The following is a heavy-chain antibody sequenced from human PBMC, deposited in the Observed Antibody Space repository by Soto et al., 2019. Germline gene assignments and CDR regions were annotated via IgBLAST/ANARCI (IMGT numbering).Heavy chain of an antibody. CDR3: ARENSSGWYDY. J-gene: IGHJ4*02. CDR2: IYYSGST. Sequence: SETLSLTCTVSGGSISSYYWSWIRQPPGKGLEWIGYIYYSGSTNYNPSLKSRVTISVDTSKNQFSLKLSSVTAADTAVYYCARENSSGWYDYWGQGTLVTVSS. V-gene: IGHV4-59*01. CDR1: GGSISSYY. D-gene: IGHD6-19*01.